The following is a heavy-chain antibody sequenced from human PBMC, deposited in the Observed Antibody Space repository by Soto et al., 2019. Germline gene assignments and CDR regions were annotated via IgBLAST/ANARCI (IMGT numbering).Heavy chain of an antibody. CDR3: AALWSSSWKRFDD. CDR2: IDYSGST. D-gene: IGHD6-13*01. Sequence: TETLSLTCTVSGGSMSTYSWSWIRQPPGQGLKWIGHIDYSGSTNYTPSLKSRVTISVDTSKSQFSLKLTSVTAADTAAYYCAALWSSSWKRFDDWXQGTLVTVSS. CDR1: GGSMSTYS. V-gene: IGHV4-59*01. J-gene: IGHJ4*02.